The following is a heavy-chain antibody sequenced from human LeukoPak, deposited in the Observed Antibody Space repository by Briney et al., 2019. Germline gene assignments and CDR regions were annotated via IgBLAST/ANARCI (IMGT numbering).Heavy chain of an antibody. D-gene: IGHD3-10*01. CDR1: GGSISSYY. V-gene: IGHV4-34*01. CDR2: INHSGST. J-gene: IGHJ4*02. Sequence: SETLSLTCTVSGGSISSYYWSWIRQPPGKGLEWIGEINHSGSTNYNPSLKSRVTISVDTSKNQFSLKLSSVTAADTAVYYCARSRGRADDYWGQGTLVTVSS. CDR3: ARSRGRADDY.